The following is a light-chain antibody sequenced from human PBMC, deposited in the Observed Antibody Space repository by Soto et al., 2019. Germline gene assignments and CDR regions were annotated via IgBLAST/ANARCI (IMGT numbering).Light chain of an antibody. V-gene: IGKV3-20*01. CDR2: GSS. CDR1: LSVSGSY. J-gene: IGKJ1*01. CDR3: HHYGSAPET. Sequence: EVVCSQCPGTPSVYKGERDTFSCRASLSVSGSYLAWYQQKPGQAPRLLIYGSSFRASGIPDRFSGSGSGTDFTLTISLLEPEDFAVYFCHHYGSAPETFGQGTKVDIK.